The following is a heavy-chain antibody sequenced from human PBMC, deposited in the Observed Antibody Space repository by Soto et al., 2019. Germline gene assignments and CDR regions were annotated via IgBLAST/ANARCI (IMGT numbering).Heavy chain of an antibody. V-gene: IGHV3-23*01. D-gene: IGHD3-10*01. CDR3: AKCYGSGRLYYYYYYMDV. J-gene: IGHJ6*03. Sequence: GGSLRLSCAASGFTFSSYAMSWVRQAPGKGLEWVSAISGSGGSTYYADSVKGRFTISRDNSKNMLYLQMNSLIAEDTAVYYCAKCYGSGRLYYYYYYMDVWGKGTTVTVSS. CDR1: GFTFSSYA. CDR2: ISGSGGST.